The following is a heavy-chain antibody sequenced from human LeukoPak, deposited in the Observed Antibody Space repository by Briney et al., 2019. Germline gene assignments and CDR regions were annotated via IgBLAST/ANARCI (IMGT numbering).Heavy chain of an antibody. CDR3: AKSTSCCYSWFDP. J-gene: IGHJ5*02. Sequence: SQTLSLTCTVSGGSISSGGYYWSWIRQHPGKGLEWIGYIYYSGSTYYNPCLKSRVTISVDTSKSQFSLKLSSVTAADTAVYYCAKSTSCCYSWFDPWGQGTLVTVSS. CDR2: IYYSGST. V-gene: IGHV4-31*03. CDR1: GGSISSGGYY. D-gene: IGHD2-2*01.